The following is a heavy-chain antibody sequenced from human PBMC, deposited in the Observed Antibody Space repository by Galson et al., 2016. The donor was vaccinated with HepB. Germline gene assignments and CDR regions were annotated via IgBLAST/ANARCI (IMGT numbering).Heavy chain of an antibody. D-gene: IGHD1-26*01. J-gene: IGHJ4*02. CDR3: ARDGASGSYWRGVGY. V-gene: IGHV3-7*01. CDR2: IKQDGSKK. Sequence: SLRLSCAASGFTFSRYWMSWVRQAPGKGLEWVANIKQDGSKKYYVDSVKGRFTISRDNANNSVFLQMNSLRAEDTAGYYWARDGASGSYWRGVGYWGQGTLVTVSS. CDR1: GFTFSRYW.